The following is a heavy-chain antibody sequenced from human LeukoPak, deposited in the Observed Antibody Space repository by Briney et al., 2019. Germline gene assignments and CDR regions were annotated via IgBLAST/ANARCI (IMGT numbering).Heavy chain of an antibody. CDR3: ARGAMAGAGSFFYYYGMDV. CDR1: GFIFSTYS. CDR2: TSYDGDNR. V-gene: IGHV3-30-3*01. Sequence: PGGSLRLSCTASGFIFSTYSMHWVRQGPDKGLEWMAVTSYDGDNRYYADSVKGRFTISRANSKNTLFLEMNSLRAEDTAMYYCARGAMAGAGSFFYYYGMDVWGQGTTVTVSS. J-gene: IGHJ6*02. D-gene: IGHD6-13*01.